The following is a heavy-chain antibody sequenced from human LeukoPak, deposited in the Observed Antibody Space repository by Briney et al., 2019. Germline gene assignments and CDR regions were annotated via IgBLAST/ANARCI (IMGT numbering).Heavy chain of an antibody. J-gene: IGHJ3*02. CDR1: GGSFSGYY. CDR3: ARGYSYALDAFDI. Sequence: SETLSLTCAVYGGSFSGYYWSWIRQPPGKGLEWIGEINHSGSTNYNPSLKSRVTISVDTSKNQFSLKLSSVTAADTAVYYCARGYSYALDAFDIWGQGTMVTVSS. V-gene: IGHV4-34*01. CDR2: INHSGST. D-gene: IGHD5-18*01.